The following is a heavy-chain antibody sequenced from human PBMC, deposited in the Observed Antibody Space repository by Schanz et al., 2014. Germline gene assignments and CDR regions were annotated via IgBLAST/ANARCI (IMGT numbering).Heavy chain of an antibody. Sequence: DLVESGGGLIQRGESLRLSCSASGFSFSSYSMNWVRQAPGKGLEWVSALSGSGGSTYYADSVEGRFTISRDNSRNTLYLQMNSLRTEDTAVYYCASPSGYSDYGTYFDFWGQGTLVTVSS. CDR3: ASPSGYSDYGTYFDF. CDR1: GFSFSSYS. J-gene: IGHJ4*02. CDR2: LSGSGGST. V-gene: IGHV3-23*04. D-gene: IGHD5-12*01.